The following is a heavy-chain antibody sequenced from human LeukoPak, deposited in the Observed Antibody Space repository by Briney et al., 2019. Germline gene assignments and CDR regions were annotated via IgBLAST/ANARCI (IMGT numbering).Heavy chain of an antibody. V-gene: IGHV3-66*01. D-gene: IGHD4-17*01. CDR2: IYTGGGT. CDR3: ARERTHDYGDYARWFDP. Sequence: GGSLRLSCAASGFTVSSNYMNWVRQAPGKGLEWVSVIYTGGGTYYADSVKGRFTISRDNSKNTLYLQMNSLRAEDTAVYFCARERTHDYGDYARWFDPWDQGTLVTVSS. J-gene: IGHJ5*02. CDR1: GFTVSSNY.